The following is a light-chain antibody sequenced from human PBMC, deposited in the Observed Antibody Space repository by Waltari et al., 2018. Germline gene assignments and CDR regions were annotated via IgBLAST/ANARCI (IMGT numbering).Light chain of an antibody. CDR3: QQYHSPPYT. Sequence: DIVMTQSPDSLAVSLGERAPLHCKSSQSVFYSSNNKNYLAWYQHKPGQPPKLLIHWASTRESGVPDRFSGSGSGTDFTLTISSLQAEDVAVYYCQQYHSPPYTFGQGTRLEIK. V-gene: IGKV4-1*01. J-gene: IGKJ2*01. CDR2: WAS. CDR1: QSVFYSSNNKNY.